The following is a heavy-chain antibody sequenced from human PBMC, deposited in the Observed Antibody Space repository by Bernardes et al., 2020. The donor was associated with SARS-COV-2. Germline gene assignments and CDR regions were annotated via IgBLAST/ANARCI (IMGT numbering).Heavy chain of an antibody. D-gene: IGHD1-1*01. V-gene: IGHV3-74*01. Sequence: GSSLKVSCAASEFTFSSYWMHWVRQAPGKGLVWVSRINGDGSSTTYADSVKGRFTISRDSAKNTLYLQMNSLSAEDTAVYFCASLSTGTNSFDSWGQGTLVTVSS. CDR3: ASLSTGTNSFDS. CDR2: INGDGSST. J-gene: IGHJ4*02. CDR1: EFTFSSYW.